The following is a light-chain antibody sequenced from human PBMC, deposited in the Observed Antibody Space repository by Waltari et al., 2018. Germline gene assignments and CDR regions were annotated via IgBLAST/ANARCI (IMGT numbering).Light chain of an antibody. CDR2: YAS. J-gene: IGKJ1*01. CDR1: QSLLSYNGHNC. V-gene: IGKV2-28*01. Sequence: DIVMTQTPLSLPVTLGEPASIPYRSSQSLLSYNGHNCLIWYLQKPGQSPQFLITYASNRASGVPDRFSGSGSGTDFTLKISRVEAEDVGVYYCMQSLQSPLTFGQGTKVELK. CDR3: MQSLQSPLT.